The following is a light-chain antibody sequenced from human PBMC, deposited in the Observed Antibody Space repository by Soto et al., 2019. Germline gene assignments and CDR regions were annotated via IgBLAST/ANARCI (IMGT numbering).Light chain of an antibody. CDR3: SSYTGSNTMV. J-gene: IGLJ2*01. CDR1: SSDVGAYNS. Sequence: QSALTQPASVSGSPGQSITISCTGTSSDVGAYNSVSWYQQHPGKAPKLMIYDVSNRPSGVSNRFSGSKSGNTASLTISGLQAEDEDDYYCSSYTGSNTMVFGGGTKLTVL. V-gene: IGLV2-14*01. CDR2: DVS.